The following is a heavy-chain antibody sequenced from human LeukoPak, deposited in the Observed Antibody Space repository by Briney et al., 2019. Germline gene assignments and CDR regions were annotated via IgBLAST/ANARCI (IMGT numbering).Heavy chain of an antibody. CDR3: ARDMITMVRGVIVFDY. J-gene: IGHJ4*02. V-gene: IGHV1-18*01. D-gene: IGHD3-10*01. CDR1: GYTFTIYG. CDR2: ISAYNCNT. Sequence: VASVTVSCKASGYTFTIYGIIWVRQAPGQGREGMGWISAYNCNTNYAQKLEGRVTMTTDTSTSTAYMELRSLRSDDTAVYYCARDMITMVRGVIVFDYWGQGTLVTVSS.